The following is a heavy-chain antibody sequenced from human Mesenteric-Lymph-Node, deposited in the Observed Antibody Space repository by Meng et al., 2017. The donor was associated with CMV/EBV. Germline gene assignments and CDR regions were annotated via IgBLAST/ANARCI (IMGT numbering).Heavy chain of an antibody. D-gene: IGHD4-23*01. V-gene: IGHV3-9*01. J-gene: IGHJ6*02. Sequence: GGSLRLSCAASGFSLGDHGMHWVRQAPGRGLEWVSAINWNGGNIAYADSVRGRFTISRDNAKNSLYLQMNSLREEDTGLYYCAKDLKNGGRPYYFYGMDVWGQGTTVTVSS. CDR2: INWNGGNI. CDR1: GFSLGDHG. CDR3: AKDLKNGGRPYYFYGMDV.